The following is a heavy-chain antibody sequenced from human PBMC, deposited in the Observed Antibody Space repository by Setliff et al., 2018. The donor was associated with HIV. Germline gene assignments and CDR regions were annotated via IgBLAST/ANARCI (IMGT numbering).Heavy chain of an antibody. CDR2: ISAYNGNT. V-gene: IGHV1-18*01. J-gene: IGHJ6*03. CDR1: GYTFTNYG. CDR3: ARMRFCRGGSCLPGSLYYYYMDV. D-gene: IGHD2-15*01. Sequence: ASVKVSCKASGYTFTNYGISWVRQAPGQGLEWIGWISAYNGNTNYAQKLQDRVTMTTDTTSTTAYMELRSLRSDDTAVYFCARMRFCRGGSCLPGSLYYYYMDVWGKGTTLTVSS.